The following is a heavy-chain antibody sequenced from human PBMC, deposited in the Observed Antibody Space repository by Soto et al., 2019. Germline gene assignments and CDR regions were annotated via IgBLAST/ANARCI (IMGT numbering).Heavy chain of an antibody. J-gene: IGHJ5*02. CDR2: IYYSGST. CDR3: ARDRDSSSWYHPAKTSVWFDP. Sequence: PSDTLSLTCTVSGGSISSYYWSWIRQPPGKGLEWIGYIYYSGSTNYNPSLKSRVTISVDTSKNQFSLKLSSVTAADTAVYYCARDRDSSSWYHPAKTSVWFDPWGQGTLVTVSS. CDR1: GGSISSYY. V-gene: IGHV4-59*01. D-gene: IGHD6-13*01.